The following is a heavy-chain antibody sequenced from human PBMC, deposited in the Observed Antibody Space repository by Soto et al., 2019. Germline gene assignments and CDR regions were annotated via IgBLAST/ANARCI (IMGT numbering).Heavy chain of an antibody. D-gene: IGHD1-26*01. CDR3: ARVRLGAPTRYFDY. CDR1: RFTFSDHN. Sequence: EVQVVESGGGLVQPGGSLRLSCAASRFTFSDHNMDWVRQAQGKWLEWVGRMKNSANSYTTEYAASVKGRITISRDDSNNSLYLQIHSLKTADTAVYYCARVRLGAPTRYFDYWGQGTLVTVSS. J-gene: IGHJ4*02. V-gene: IGHV3-72*01. CDR2: MKNSANSYTT.